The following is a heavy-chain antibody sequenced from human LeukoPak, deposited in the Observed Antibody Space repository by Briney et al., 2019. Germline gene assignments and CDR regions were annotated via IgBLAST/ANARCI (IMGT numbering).Heavy chain of an antibody. J-gene: IGHJ6*01. D-gene: IGHD7-27*01. CDR2: FGGGGKR. CDR3: AKDIWGFSGIDA. Sequence: HPGGSLTLSCVASGFTLSGAAMCWVRQAPGKGLEWVAGFGGGGKRYYAPSVKGRFTISRDDSKNMLYLQMNSLRDEDTALYHCAKDIWGFSGIDAWGQVTRVTVFS. CDR1: GFTLSGAA. V-gene: IGHV3-23*01.